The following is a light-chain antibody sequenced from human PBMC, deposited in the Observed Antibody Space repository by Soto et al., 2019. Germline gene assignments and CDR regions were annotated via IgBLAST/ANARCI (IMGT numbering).Light chain of an antibody. Sequence: EIVMTQSPATLSVSPGETATLSCRASQSVSSSLAWYQQTPGRAPRLLIYGASTRATGIPTRFSGSGSGTEFTLTISSPQSEDFAVYYCQQYNNWPPLTFGGGTKVDIK. J-gene: IGKJ4*01. V-gene: IGKV3-15*01. CDR2: GAS. CDR3: QQYNNWPPLT. CDR1: QSVSSS.